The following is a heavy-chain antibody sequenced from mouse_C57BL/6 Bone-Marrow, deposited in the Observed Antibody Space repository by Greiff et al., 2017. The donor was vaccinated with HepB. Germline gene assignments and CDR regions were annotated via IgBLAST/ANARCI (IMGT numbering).Heavy chain of an antibody. J-gene: IGHJ4*01. CDR3: ARYTLPPSGGAMDY. V-gene: IGHV7-3*01. CDR1: GFTFTDYY. Sequence: EVKLQESGGGLVQPGGSLSLSCAASGFTFTDYYMSWVRQPPGKALEWLGFIRNKANGYTTEYSASVKGRFTISRDNSQSILYHQMNALRAEDSATYYCARYTLPPSGGAMDYWGQGTSVTVSS. D-gene: IGHD3-1*01. CDR2: IRNKANGYTT.